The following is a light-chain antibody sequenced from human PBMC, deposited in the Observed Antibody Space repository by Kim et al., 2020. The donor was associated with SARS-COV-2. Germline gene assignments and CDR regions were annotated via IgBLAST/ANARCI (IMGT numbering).Light chain of an antibody. CDR2: VAS. J-gene: IGKJ4*01. V-gene: IGKV3-15*01. CDR1: QSVDSD. CDR3: QQYKAWPLT. Sequence: EIVMTQSPATLSVSPGESTSLSCRASQSVDSDLAWYQQKPGQAPRLLIYVASTRATGIPVRFSGRGSGTDFTLTISSLQSEDCAVYYCQQYKAWPLTFGGGTKVDIK.